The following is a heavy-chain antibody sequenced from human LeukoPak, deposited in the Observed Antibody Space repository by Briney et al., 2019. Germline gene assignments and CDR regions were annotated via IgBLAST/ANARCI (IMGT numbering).Heavy chain of an antibody. CDR2: IVVGSGNT. J-gene: IGHJ5*02. CDR1: GFTFTSSA. V-gene: IGHV1-58*02. CDR3: ARGPSRVTAILNWFDP. Sequence: ASVKVSCKASGFTFTSSAMQWVRQARGQRLEWIGWIVVGSGNTNYAQKFQERVTITRDMSTSTAYMELSSLRSEDTAVYYCARGPSRVTAILNWFDPWGQGTLVTVSS. D-gene: IGHD2-21*02.